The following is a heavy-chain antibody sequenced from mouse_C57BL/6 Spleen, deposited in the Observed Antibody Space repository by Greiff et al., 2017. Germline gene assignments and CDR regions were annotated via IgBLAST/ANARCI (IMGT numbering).Heavy chain of an antibody. CDR2: IYPRSGNT. J-gene: IGHJ4*01. V-gene: IGHV1-81*01. Sequence: QVQLKESGAELARPGASVKLSCKASGYTFTSYGISWVKQRTGQGLEWIGEIYPRSGNTYYNEKFKGKATLTADKSSSTAYMELRSLTSEDSAVYFCARIYYGSSYVDYAMGYWGQGTSVTVAS. CDR1: GYTFTSYG. CDR3: ARIYYGSSYVDYAMGY. D-gene: IGHD1-1*01.